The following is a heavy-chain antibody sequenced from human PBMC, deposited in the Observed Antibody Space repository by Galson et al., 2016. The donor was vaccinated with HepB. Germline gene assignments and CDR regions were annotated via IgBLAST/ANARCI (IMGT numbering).Heavy chain of an antibody. CDR3: STAVTTGY. Sequence: SLRLSCAASGFTFSNAWMNWVRQAPGKGLEWVSRIKSKTDGGTTDYAAPVKGRFTISRDDSKNTLYLEMNGLKIEDTAVYYCSTAVTTGYWGQGTLVAVSS. V-gene: IGHV3-15*01. CDR2: IKSKTDGGTT. D-gene: IGHD4-17*01. J-gene: IGHJ4*02. CDR1: GFTFSNAW.